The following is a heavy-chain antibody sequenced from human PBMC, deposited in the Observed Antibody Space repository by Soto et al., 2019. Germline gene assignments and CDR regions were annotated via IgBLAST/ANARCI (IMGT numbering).Heavy chain of an antibody. CDR3: ARAAQERDSESFSGLDV. D-gene: IGHD3-16*01. J-gene: IGHJ6*02. CDR2: LYTGGGT. CDR1: GFTVSSNY. V-gene: IGHV3-53*01. Sequence: EVQLVESGGGLIQPGGSLRLSCAVSGFTVSSNYMSWVRQTQEKGLEWVSTLYTGGGTYYPDSVKGRFTISRDSSKNTLYLQMNSLRVEDTAVYYCARAAQERDSESFSGLDVWGQGTTVTVSS.